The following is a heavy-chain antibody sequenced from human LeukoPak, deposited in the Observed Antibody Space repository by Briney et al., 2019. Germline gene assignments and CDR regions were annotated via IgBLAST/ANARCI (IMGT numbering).Heavy chain of an antibody. CDR1: GYTFTSYG. Sequence: EASVKVSCKASGYTFTSYGISWVRQAPGQGLEWMGWISAYNGNTNYAQKLQGRVTMTTDTSTSTAYMELSRLRSDDTAVYYCARDLIWFGESIYYYYMDVWGKGTTVTVSS. CDR2: ISAYNGNT. J-gene: IGHJ6*03. CDR3: ARDLIWFGESIYYYYMDV. D-gene: IGHD3-10*01. V-gene: IGHV1-18*01.